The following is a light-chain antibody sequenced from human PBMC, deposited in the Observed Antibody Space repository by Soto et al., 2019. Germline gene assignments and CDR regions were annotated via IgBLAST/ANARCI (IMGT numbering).Light chain of an antibody. CDR3: QQYPTWT. Sequence: EIVMTQSPATLSVSPGERATLSCRASQSVSSNLAWYQQKPGQAPRLLIYGASTRATGIPARFSGSGSGTELTLTISSVQSEDFAVYYCQQYPTWTFGQGTKVEIK. V-gene: IGKV3-15*01. J-gene: IGKJ1*01. CDR1: QSVSSN. CDR2: GAS.